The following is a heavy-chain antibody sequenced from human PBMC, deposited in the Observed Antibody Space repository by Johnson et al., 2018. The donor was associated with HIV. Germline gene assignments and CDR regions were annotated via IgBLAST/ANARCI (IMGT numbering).Heavy chain of an antibody. CDR3: ARDRGYWDAFDI. V-gene: IGHV3-64*04. D-gene: IGHD3-22*01. J-gene: IGHJ3*02. CDR2: ISSSGTTV. CDR1: GFTFSSYA. Sequence: QVQLVESGGGLVQPGGSLRLSCAASGFTFSSYAMHWVRQAPGKGLEYVSAISSSGTTVYYADSVRGRFSISRDNTKHSLYLQMNSLRAEDTALYYCARDRGYWDAFDIWGQGTMVTVSS.